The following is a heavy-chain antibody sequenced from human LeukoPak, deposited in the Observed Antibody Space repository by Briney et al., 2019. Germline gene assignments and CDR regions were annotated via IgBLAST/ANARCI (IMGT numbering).Heavy chain of an antibody. CDR3: ARDLGGNSFDP. CDR1: GYTLTELS. J-gene: IGHJ5*02. CDR2: IYSKTGGT. D-gene: IGHD2-15*01. Sequence: GASVKVSCKVSGYTLTELSMHWVRQAPGQGLEWMGWIYSKTGGTNYAQTFQGRVTMTRDTSISTAYMELSSLTSDDTAVYYCARDLGGNSFDPWSQGTLVTVSS. V-gene: IGHV1-2*02.